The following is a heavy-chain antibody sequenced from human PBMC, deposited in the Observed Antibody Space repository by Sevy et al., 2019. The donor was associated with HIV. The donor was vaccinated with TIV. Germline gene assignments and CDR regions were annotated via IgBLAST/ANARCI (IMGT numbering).Heavy chain of an antibody. Sequence: ASVKVSCKASGYTFTSYDINWVRQATGQGLEWMGWMNPNSGNTGYAQKFQGRVTITADKSTSTAYMELSSLRSEDTAVYYCAREVAGKTDYYYMDVWGKGTTVTVSS. CDR3: AREVAGKTDYYYMDV. J-gene: IGHJ6*03. D-gene: IGHD1-1*01. CDR1: GYTFTSYD. V-gene: IGHV1-8*01. CDR2: MNPNSGNT.